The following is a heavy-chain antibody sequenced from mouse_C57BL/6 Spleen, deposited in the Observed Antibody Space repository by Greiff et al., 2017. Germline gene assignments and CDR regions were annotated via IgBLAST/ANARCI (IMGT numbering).Heavy chain of an antibody. CDR2: ISDGGSYT. D-gene: IGHD2-3*01. CDR1: GFTFSSYA. J-gene: IGHJ3*01. Sequence: DVKLVESGGGLVKPGGSLKLSCAASGFTFSSYAMSWVRQTPEKRLEWVATISDGGSYTYYPDNVKGRFTISRDNAKNNLYLHMSHLKSEDTAMYYCARDDGPFAYWGQGTLVTVSA. CDR3: ARDDGPFAY. V-gene: IGHV5-4*01.